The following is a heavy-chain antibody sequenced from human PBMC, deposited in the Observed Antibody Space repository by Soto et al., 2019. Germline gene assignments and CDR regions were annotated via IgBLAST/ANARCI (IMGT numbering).Heavy chain of an antibody. CDR2: INPNSGGT. Sequence: GASVKVSFKASGYTFTGYYMHWVRQAPGQGLEWMGWINPNSGGTNYAQKFQGRVTMTRDTSISTAYMELSRLRSDDTAVYYCAREGTGYYDSSGSSREVGYWGQGTLVTVSS. CDR3: AREGTGYYDSSGSSREVGY. J-gene: IGHJ4*02. CDR1: GYTFTGYY. V-gene: IGHV1-2*02. D-gene: IGHD3-22*01.